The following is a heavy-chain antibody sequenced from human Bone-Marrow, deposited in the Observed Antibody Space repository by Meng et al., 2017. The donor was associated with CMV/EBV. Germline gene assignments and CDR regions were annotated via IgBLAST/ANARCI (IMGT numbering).Heavy chain of an antibody. D-gene: IGHD4/OR15-4a*01. Sequence: ESLKISCTVYGGSFSGYYRNWIRQPPGKGLEWIGEISHSGNTNFNPSLKSRVTISVDTSKNQFSLKLNSVTAADTAVYYCARLTISGFDPWGQGTLVTVSS. CDR2: ISHSGNT. CDR3: ARLTISGFDP. V-gene: IGHV4-34*01. J-gene: IGHJ5*02. CDR1: GGSFSGYY.